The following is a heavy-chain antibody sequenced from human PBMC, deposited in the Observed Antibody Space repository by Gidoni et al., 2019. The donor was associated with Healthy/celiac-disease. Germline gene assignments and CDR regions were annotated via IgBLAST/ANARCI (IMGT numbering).Heavy chain of an antibody. CDR1: GGSFSGYY. D-gene: IGHD1-26*01. V-gene: IGHV4-34*01. Sequence: QVQLQQWGAGLLKPSETLSLTCAVYGGSFSGYYWSWIRQPPGKGLEWIGEINHSGSTNYNPSLKSRVTISVDTSKNQFSLKLSSVTAADTAVYYCARVRLMVGATLPNDAFDIWGQGTMVTVSS. CDR2: INHSGST. J-gene: IGHJ3*02. CDR3: ARVRLMVGATLPNDAFDI.